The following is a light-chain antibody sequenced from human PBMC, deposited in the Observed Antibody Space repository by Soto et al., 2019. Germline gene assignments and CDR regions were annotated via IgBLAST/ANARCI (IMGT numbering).Light chain of an antibody. J-gene: IGKJ3*01. CDR1: QSISNY. CDR3: QQSDTTLFT. CDR2: AES. V-gene: IGKV1-39*01. Sequence: DIQMTQSPSSLSASVGDRVTITCRASQSISNYLNWYQQKPGKAPKLLIYAESSLQSGVPSRFSGRGAVTDFTLTISSLQPEDFATYSCQQSDTTLFTFGPGTNVDIK.